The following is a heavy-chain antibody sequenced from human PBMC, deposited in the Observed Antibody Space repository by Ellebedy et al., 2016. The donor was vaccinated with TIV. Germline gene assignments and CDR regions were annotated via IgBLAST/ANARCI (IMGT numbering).Heavy chain of an antibody. J-gene: IGHJ3*02. D-gene: IGHD1-1*01. Sequence: PGGSLRLSCSASGFTFSSFSMNWVRQAPGKGLEWVSYIPRDSGAMSSADSVKGRFTISRDNAKNSLYLQMNSLRDADTAVYYCVRDLHWAFDIWGQGTVVTVSS. CDR2: IPRDSGAM. CDR3: VRDLHWAFDI. CDR1: GFTFSSFS. V-gene: IGHV3-48*02.